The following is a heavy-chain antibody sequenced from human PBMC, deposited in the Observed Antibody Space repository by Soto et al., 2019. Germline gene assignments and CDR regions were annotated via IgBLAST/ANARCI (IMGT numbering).Heavy chain of an antibody. CDR2: TSYDGGNP. CDR1: GFRFGSYG. D-gene: IGHD3-16*01. V-gene: IGHV3-30*18. J-gene: IGHJ4*02. Sequence: QVQLVESGGGVVQPGRSLRLSCAGSGFRFGSYGMHWVRQAPGKGLEWVAVTSYDGGNPLYADSVKGRLTISRDNSKNIPYLQMDSLTTDDAAVYYCAKDVSTLGRNCLDSWGQGTLVTVSS. CDR3: AKDVSTLGRNCLDS.